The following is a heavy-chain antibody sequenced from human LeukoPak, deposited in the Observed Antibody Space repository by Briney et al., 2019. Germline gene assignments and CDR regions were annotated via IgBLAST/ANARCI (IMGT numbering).Heavy chain of an antibody. J-gene: IGHJ4*02. CDR3: ASGEGFGESMSFDN. V-gene: IGHV1-8*03. D-gene: IGHD3-10*01. CDR2: MNPNSGNT. CDR1: GYTFTSYD. Sequence: GASVKVSCKASGYTFTSYDINWVRQATGQGLEWMGWMNPNSGNTGYAQKFQGRVTITRNTSISTAYMELSSLRSDDTAVYYCASGEGFGESMSFDNWGQGTLVTVSS.